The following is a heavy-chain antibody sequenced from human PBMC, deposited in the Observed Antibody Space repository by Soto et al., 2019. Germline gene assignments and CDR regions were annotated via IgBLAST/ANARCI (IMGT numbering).Heavy chain of an antibody. D-gene: IGHD6-6*01. CDR2: IWYDGSNK. CDR3: ARAEMRAARPHHFDY. V-gene: IGHV3-33*01. J-gene: IGHJ4*02. Sequence: QVQLVESGGGVVQPGRSLRLSCAASGFTFSSYGMHWVRQAPGKGLEWVAVIWYDGSNKYYADSVKGRFTISRDNSENTLYLQMNSLRAEDTAVYYCARAEMRAARPHHFDYWGQGTLVTVSS. CDR1: GFTFSSYG.